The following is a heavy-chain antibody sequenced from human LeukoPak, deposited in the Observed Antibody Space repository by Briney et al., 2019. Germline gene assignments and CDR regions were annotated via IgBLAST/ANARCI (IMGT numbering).Heavy chain of an antibody. Sequence: PGGSLRLSCAASGFTFDNYALHWVRQAPGKGLEYVSGISSTGGSTTFANTVKDRFTISRDNSKNTLYLQMGSLRAGDMAVYYCARGSGTHYYHYSMDVWGQGTTVTVSS. CDR3: ARGSGTHYYHYSMDV. CDR1: GFTFDNYA. D-gene: IGHD3-10*01. J-gene: IGHJ6*02. CDR2: ISSTGGST. V-gene: IGHV3-64*01.